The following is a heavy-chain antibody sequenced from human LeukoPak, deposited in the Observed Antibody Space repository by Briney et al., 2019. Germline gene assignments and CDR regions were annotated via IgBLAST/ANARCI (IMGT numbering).Heavy chain of an antibody. J-gene: IGHJ4*02. D-gene: IGHD3-10*01. Sequence: GGSLRLSCAASGFTFSSYEMNWVRQAPGKGLEWVSYISSSGSTIYYADSVKGRFTISRDNSKNTLYLQMNSLRAEGTAVYYCARDYMVPGGYWGQGTLVTVSS. V-gene: IGHV3-48*03. CDR1: GFTFSSYE. CDR3: ARDYMVPGGY. CDR2: ISSSGSTI.